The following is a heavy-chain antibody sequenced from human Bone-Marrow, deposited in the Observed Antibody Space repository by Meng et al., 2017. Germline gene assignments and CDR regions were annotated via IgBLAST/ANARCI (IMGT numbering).Heavy chain of an antibody. CDR1: GFTFSSYW. V-gene: IGHV3-21*01. J-gene: IGHJ6*02. CDR3: ARERLVVVRSFYYGMDV. D-gene: IGHD3-22*01. Sequence: GGSLRLSCAASGFTFSSYWMHWVRQAPGKGLVWVSSISSSSSYIYYADSVKGRFTISRDNAKNSLYLQMNSLRAEDTAVYYCARERLVVVRSFYYGMDVWGQGTTVTVSS. CDR2: ISSSSSYI.